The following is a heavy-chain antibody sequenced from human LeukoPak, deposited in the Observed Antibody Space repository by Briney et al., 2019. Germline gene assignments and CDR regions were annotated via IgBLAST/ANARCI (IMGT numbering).Heavy chain of an antibody. J-gene: IGHJ4*02. CDR1: GYTFTSHG. CDR3: ARNSGGATTGTDY. Sequence: PGASVKVSCKASGYTFTSHGVTWVRQAPGQGLQWMGWISSYNGDTSYGQSLQDRVTLTRDTSTRTVYLELRSLRSDDTAIYYCARNSGGATTGTDYWGQGVLVTVSS. V-gene: IGHV1-18*04. CDR2: ISSYNGDT. D-gene: IGHD1-26*01.